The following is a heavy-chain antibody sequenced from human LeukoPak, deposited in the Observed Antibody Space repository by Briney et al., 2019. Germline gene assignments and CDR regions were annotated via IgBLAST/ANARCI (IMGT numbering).Heavy chain of an antibody. J-gene: IGHJ6*03. CDR1: GGSISSGSYY. D-gene: IGHD3-9*01. V-gene: IGHV4-61*02. CDR3: ARASDILTGSDIHIGDYYYYMDV. CDR2: IYTSGST. Sequence: SETLSLTCTVSGGSISSGSYYWSWIRQPAGKGLEWIGRIYTSGSTNYNPSLKSRVTISVDTSKNQFSLKLSSVTAADTAVYYCARASDILTGSDIHIGDYYYYMDVWGKGTTVTISS.